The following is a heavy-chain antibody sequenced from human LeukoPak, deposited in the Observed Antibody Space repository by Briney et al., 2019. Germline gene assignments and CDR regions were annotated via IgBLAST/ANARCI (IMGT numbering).Heavy chain of an antibody. CDR2: IYPGDSDT. D-gene: IGHD2-15*01. J-gene: IGHJ4*02. CDR1: GYSFTSYW. V-gene: IGHV5-51*01. Sequence: GESLKISCKGSGYSFTSYWIGWVRQVPGKGLEWVGIIYPGDSDTRYSPSFQGQVTISADKSISTAYLQWSSLKASDTAMYYCAREGYCSGGGCYPPFDYWGQGTLVTVSS. CDR3: AREGYCSGGGCYPPFDY.